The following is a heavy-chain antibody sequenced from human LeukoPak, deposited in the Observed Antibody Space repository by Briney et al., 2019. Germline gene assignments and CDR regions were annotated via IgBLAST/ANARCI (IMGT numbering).Heavy chain of an antibody. CDR1: GYTFTGYY. D-gene: IGHD3-9*01. CDR2: INPNSGGT. CDR3: ARVFEGAHYDILTGYYGSYYYYMDV. Sequence: ASVKVSCKASGYTFTGYYMHWVRQAPGQGLEWMGWINPNSGGTNYAQKFQGWVTMTRDTSISTAYMELSRLRSDDTAVYYCARVFEGAHYDILTGYYGSYYYYMDVWGKGTTVTVSS. V-gene: IGHV1-2*04. J-gene: IGHJ6*03.